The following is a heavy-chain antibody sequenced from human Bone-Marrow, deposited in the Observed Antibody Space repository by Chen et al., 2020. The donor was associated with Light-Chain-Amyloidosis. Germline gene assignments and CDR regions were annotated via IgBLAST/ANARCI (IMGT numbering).Heavy chain of an antibody. CDR1: GFTFSSYS. D-gene: IGHD3-10*01. CDR3: ARDPSDYYYGSGSYYFDY. J-gene: IGHJ4*02. V-gene: IGHV3-48*01. CDR2: IRSSSSTI. Sequence: EVQLVESGGGLVQPGGSLRLSCAASGFTFSSYSMNWVRQAPGKGLEWVSYIRSSSSTIYYADSVKGRFTISRDNAKNSLYLQMNSLRAEDTAVYYCARDPSDYYYGSGSYYFDYWGQGTLVTVSS.